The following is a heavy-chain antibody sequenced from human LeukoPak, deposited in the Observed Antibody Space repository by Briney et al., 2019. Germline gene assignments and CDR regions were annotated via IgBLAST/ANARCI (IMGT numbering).Heavy chain of an antibody. Sequence: SETLSLTCAVYGGSFSGYYWSWIRQPPGKGLEWIGEINHSGSTNYNPSLKSRVTISLDTSKNQFSLKLTSVTAADSAVYYCARVTVGALDYWGQGTLVTVSS. CDR1: GGSFSGYY. J-gene: IGHJ4*02. V-gene: IGHV4-34*01. D-gene: IGHD1-26*01. CDR3: ARVTVGALDY. CDR2: INHSGST.